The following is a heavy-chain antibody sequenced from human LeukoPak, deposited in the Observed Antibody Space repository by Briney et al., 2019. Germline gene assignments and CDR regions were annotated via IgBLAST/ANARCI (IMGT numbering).Heavy chain of an antibody. J-gene: IGHJ4*02. D-gene: IGHD5-12*01. V-gene: IGHV1-8*01. CDR3: ATLKDGYNKGSFDY. CDR1: GYTFTSYD. Sequence: ASVKVSCKASGYTFTSYDINWVRQATGQGLEWMRWMNPNSGNTGYAQKFQGRVTMTRNTSISTAYMELSSLRSEDTAVYYCATLKDGYNKGSFDYWGQGTLVTVSS. CDR2: MNPNSGNT.